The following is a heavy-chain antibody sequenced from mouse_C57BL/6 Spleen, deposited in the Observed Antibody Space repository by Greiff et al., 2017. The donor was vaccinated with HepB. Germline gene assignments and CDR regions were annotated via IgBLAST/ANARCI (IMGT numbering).Heavy chain of an antibody. Sequence: EVKLMESGPGLVKPSQSLSLTCSVTGYSITSGYYWNWIRQFPGNKLEWMGYISYDGSNNYNPSLKNRISITRDTSKNQFFLKLNSVTTEDTATYYCARGNLYDGYSDYWGQGTTLTVPS. J-gene: IGHJ2*01. CDR3: ARGNLYDGYSDY. CDR1: GYSITSGYY. D-gene: IGHD2-3*01. V-gene: IGHV3-6*01. CDR2: ISYDGSN.